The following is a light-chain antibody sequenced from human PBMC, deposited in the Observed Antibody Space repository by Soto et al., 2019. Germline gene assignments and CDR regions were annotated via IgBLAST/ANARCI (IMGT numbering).Light chain of an antibody. CDR2: GVT. CDR1: SSDVGGYNY. CDR3: SSYTSASTLLYL. J-gene: IGLJ1*01. Sequence: QSVLTQPASVSGSPGQSITISCTGTSSDVGGYNYVSWYQQHPGIAPKLLIYGVTNRPSGVSTRFSGSKSGNMASLTISGLQAEDEADYHCSSYTSASTLLYLFGTGTKLTVL. V-gene: IGLV2-14*01.